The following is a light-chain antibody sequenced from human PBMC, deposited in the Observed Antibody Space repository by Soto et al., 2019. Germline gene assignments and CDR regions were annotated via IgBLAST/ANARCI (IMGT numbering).Light chain of an antibody. CDR2: DVS. CDR3: SSYTGSSTLVV. CDR1: SSDIGSYNS. V-gene: IGLV2-14*01. J-gene: IGLJ2*01. Sequence: QSALTQPASGSGYPGQSITISCTGTSSDIGSYNSVSWYQQHPGKAPKLIIHDVSNRPSGVSYRFSGSKSGNTASLTISGLQTEDEADYYCSSYTGSSTLVVFGGGTKLTVL.